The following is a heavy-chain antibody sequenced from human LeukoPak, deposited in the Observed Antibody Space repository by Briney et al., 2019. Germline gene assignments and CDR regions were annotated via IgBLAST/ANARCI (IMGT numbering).Heavy chain of an antibody. J-gene: IGHJ5*02. CDR1: GGSISRYY. CDR2: KDYSGST. D-gene: IGHD3-22*01. Sequence: SETLSLTCTVSGGSISRYYWSWIRQPPGKGLEWIGYKDYSGSTNYNRSLKSRVTISVDTSKNQFSLKLSSVTAADTAVYYCARGDYYDSSGLNWFDPWGQGTLVTVSS. CDR3: ARGDYYDSSGLNWFDP. V-gene: IGHV4-59*01.